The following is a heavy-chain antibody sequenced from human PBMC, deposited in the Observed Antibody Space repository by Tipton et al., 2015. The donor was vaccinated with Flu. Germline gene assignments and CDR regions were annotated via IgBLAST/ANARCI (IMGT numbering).Heavy chain of an antibody. CDR2: ISTYNDNT. CDR3: ATSSGYRRRWGAFDI. CDR1: GYTFSNYG. V-gene: IGHV1-18*01. Sequence: QVQLVQSGAEVKKPGASVKVSCKASGYTFSNYGISWVRQAPGQGLEWMGWISTYNDNTNYAQILQGRVTMTTDTSTSTAYMELRSLRSDDTAVYYCATSSGYRRRWGAFDIWGQGSMVTVSS. D-gene: IGHD3-10*01. J-gene: IGHJ3*02.